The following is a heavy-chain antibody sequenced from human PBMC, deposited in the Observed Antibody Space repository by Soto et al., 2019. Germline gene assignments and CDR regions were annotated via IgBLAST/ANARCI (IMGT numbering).Heavy chain of an antibody. CDR2: IIPIFGTA. CDR3: ACRIQLWLGHYYYYGMDV. J-gene: IGHJ6*02. CDR1: GGTFSSYA. V-gene: IGHV1-69*01. D-gene: IGHD5-18*01. Sequence: QVQLVQSGAEVKKPGSSVKVSCKASGGTFSSYAISWVRQAPGQGLEWMGGIIPIFGTANYAQKFQGRVTSPADESKSTVYMELRSLRSEGTAVYYGACRIQLWLGHYYYYGMDVWGQGTTVTVSS.